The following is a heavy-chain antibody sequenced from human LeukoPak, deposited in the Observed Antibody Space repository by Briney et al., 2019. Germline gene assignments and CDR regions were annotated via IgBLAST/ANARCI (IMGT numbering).Heavy chain of an antibody. V-gene: IGHV3-30*02. Sequence: GGSLRLSCAASGFTFSNYAMSWVRQAPGKGLEWLAFIQYDGGNKYYADSVKGRFTISRDNSKNTLYLQTNSLRVEDTAVYYCAKDRSGPAEHWGQGTLVTVSS. CDR3: AKDRSGPAEH. J-gene: IGHJ1*01. CDR2: IQYDGGNK. CDR1: GFTFSNYA.